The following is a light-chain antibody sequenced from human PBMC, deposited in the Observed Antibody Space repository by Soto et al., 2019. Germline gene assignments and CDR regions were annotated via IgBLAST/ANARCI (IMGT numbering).Light chain of an antibody. CDR3: QSYDSSLSDVV. CDR1: SSNIGAGYD. Sequence: QSVLTQPPSVSGAPGQRVTISCTGSSSNIGAGYDVHWYQQLPGTAPKLLIYGNSNRPSGVPDRFSGSKSGTSASLAITGLQADDEADYYCQSYDSSLSDVVFGGGTQLPVL. CDR2: GNS. V-gene: IGLV1-40*01. J-gene: IGLJ2*01.